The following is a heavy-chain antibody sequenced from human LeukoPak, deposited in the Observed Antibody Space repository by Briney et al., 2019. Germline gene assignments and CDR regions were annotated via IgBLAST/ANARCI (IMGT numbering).Heavy chain of an antibody. CDR2: ISAYNGNT. Sequence: GASVKVSCKASGYTFTSYGISWVRQAPGQGLEWMGWISAYNGNTNYAQKLQGRVTMTTDTSTSTAYMELRSLRSDDTAVYYCAREELGDYDSSGYYYPAEYFQHWGQGTLVTVSS. CDR3: AREELGDYDSSGYYYPAEYFQH. CDR1: GYTFTSYG. D-gene: IGHD3-22*01. V-gene: IGHV1-18*01. J-gene: IGHJ1*01.